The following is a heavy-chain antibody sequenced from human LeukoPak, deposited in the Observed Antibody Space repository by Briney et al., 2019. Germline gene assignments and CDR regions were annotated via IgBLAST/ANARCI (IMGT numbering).Heavy chain of an antibody. D-gene: IGHD6-19*01. J-gene: IGHJ4*02. Sequence: GESLKISCKGSGYSFTSYWIGWVRQMPGKGLEWMWIIYPGDSDTRYSPSFQGQVTISADKSISTAYLQWSSLKASDTAMYYCARVRRQWLAAYYFDYWGQGTLVTVSS. V-gene: IGHV5-51*01. CDR3: ARVRRQWLAAYYFDY. CDR1: GYSFTSYW. CDR2: IYPGDSDT.